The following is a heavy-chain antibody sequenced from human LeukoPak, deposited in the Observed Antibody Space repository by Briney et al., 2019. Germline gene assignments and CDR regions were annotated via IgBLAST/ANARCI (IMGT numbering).Heavy chain of an antibody. V-gene: IGHV5-10-1*01. CDR1: GYSFTSYW. J-gene: IGHJ4*02. D-gene: IGHD6-13*01. CDR2: IDPIDSCT. CDR3: ARRVGAWYSVDY. Sequence: GESLMISCKGSGYSFTSYWITWVRQMPGQGLEWMGGIDPIDSCTHYIPSFQRHVTISAGRSIRTAYLQWTSLKAAHTDMYYCARRVGAWYSVDYWGQATIVTV.